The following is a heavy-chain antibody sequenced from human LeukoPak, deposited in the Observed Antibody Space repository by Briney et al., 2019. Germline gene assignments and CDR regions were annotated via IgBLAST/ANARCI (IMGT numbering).Heavy chain of an antibody. J-gene: IGHJ4*02. D-gene: IGHD1-26*01. V-gene: IGHV4-59*12. CDR2: IYYSGST. CDR1: GGSISNYY. Sequence: PSETLSLNCTVSGGSISNYYWSWLRQPPGKGLEWIGYIYYSGSTNYNPSLKSRVTISVDTSKNQFSLKLSSVTAADTAVYYCARDPGATPQYYFDYWGQGTLVTVSS. CDR3: ARDPGATPQYYFDY.